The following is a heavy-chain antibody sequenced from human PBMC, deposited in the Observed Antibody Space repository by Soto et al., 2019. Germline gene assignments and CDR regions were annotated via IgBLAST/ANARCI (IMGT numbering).Heavy chain of an antibody. CDR2: IDPGDSVT. Sequence: GESLKISCKGSGYSLTNIWIHWVRQMPGKGLEWMGRIDPGDSVTTYNPSFQGHVTMSADKSISTAYLQWSSLKASDTAMYYCARLRRGIFGVVINYYYYGMDVWGQGTTVT. CDR3: ARLRRGIFGVVINYYYYGMDV. CDR1: GYSLTNIW. J-gene: IGHJ6*02. V-gene: IGHV5-10-1*01. D-gene: IGHD3-3*01.